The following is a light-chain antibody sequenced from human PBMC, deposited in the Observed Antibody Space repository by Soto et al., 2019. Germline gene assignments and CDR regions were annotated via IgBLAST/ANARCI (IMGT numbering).Light chain of an antibody. CDR1: RGDIGGYNH. CDR3: GSYTGSSTYV. Sequence: QSVLTQPASVSGSPGQSITISCTGTRGDIGGYNHVSWYQHRPGKAPKVLIYGVRNRLSGVSTRFSGSKSGNTASLTISGLQPEDEGDYYCGSYTGSSTYVFGSGTKVTVL. CDR2: GVR. V-gene: IGLV2-14*01. J-gene: IGLJ1*01.